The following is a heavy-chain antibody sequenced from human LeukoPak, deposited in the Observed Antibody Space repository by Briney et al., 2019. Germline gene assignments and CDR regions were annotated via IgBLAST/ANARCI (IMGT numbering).Heavy chain of an antibody. J-gene: IGHJ4*02. CDR1: GYSFTSYW. V-gene: IGHV5-51*01. CDR3: ARFPGIAVAGYDY. D-gene: IGHD6-19*01. Sequence: GESLKISCKGSGYSFTSYWIGRVGQMPGKGLEWMGIIYPGDSDTRYSPSFQGQVTISADKSISTAYLQWSSLKASDTAMYYCARFPGIAVAGYDYWGQGTLVTVSS. CDR2: IYPGDSDT.